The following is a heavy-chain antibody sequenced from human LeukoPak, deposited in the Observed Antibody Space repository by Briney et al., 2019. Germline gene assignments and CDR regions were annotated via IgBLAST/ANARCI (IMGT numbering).Heavy chain of an antibody. Sequence: PSETLSLTCTVSGGSISSYYWSWIRQPAGKGLEWIGRIYTSGSTNYNPSLKSRVTMSVDTSKNQFSLKLSSVTAADTAVYYCARERSSGWYGYYFDYWGQGTLVTASS. CDR2: IYTSGST. J-gene: IGHJ4*02. CDR1: GGSISSYY. D-gene: IGHD6-19*01. CDR3: ARERSSGWYGYYFDY. V-gene: IGHV4-4*07.